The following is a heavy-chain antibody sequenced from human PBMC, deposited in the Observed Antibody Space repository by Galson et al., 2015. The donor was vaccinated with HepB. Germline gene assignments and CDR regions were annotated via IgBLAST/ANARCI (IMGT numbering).Heavy chain of an antibody. D-gene: IGHD2-21*02. CDR3: AKEPPYCGGGCYSVSDV. CDR2: ISGSGATT. CDR1: RFTFSTYA. Sequence: SLRLSCAASRFTFSTYAITWVRQAPGKGLEWVSVISGSGATTFYADSVKGRFIIYRDNSKNTVYLQMNSLRADDTAIYYCAKEPPYCGGGCYSVSDVWGQGTLVTVSS. V-gene: IGHV3-23*01. J-gene: IGHJ4*02.